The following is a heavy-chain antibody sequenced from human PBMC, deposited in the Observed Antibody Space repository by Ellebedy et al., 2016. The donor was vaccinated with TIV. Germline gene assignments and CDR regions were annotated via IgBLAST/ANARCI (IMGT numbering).Heavy chain of an antibody. V-gene: IGHV3-21*06. CDR1: GFTFNTYS. D-gene: IGHD6-13*01. CDR2: ISSSSSYI. J-gene: IGHJ4*02. Sequence: GESLKISCAASGFTFNTYSMNWVRQAPGKGLEWVSSISSSSSYIYYADSAKGRFTISRDNAKNSLYLQMNSLRAEDTAVYYCARGAMAAAGDDYWGQGTLVTVSS. CDR3: ARGAMAAAGDDY.